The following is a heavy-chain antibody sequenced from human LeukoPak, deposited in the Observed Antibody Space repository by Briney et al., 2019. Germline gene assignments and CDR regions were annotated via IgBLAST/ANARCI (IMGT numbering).Heavy chain of an antibody. CDR3: AKLSGYYSNTSGKFDY. CDR1: GYSFTTYW. V-gene: IGHV5-51*01. Sequence: GESLKISCQGSGYSFTTYWIGWVRQMPGKGLEWMGIIYPGDSDTKYSPSFQGQVTISADKSISTAYLQWSSLKASDTAMYYCAKLSGYYSNTSGKFDYWGQGTLVTVSS. CDR2: IYPGDSDT. J-gene: IGHJ4*02. D-gene: IGHD3-22*01.